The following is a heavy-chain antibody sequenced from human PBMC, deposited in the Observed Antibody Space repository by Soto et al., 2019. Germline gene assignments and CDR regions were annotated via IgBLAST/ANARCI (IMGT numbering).Heavy chain of an antibody. CDR1: GGSFSSLV. V-gene: IGHV1-69*10. D-gene: IGHD2-2*01. J-gene: IGHJ5*02. CDR2: INPMLGVA. Sequence: GASVKVSCKASGGSFSSLVISWLRQAPGQGPEWMGGINPMLGVANFAQKFQDRVTITADESTTTAYMELSSLRSEDTAVYYCARGPAQFDTWGQGTLVTVSS. CDR3: ARGPAQFDT.